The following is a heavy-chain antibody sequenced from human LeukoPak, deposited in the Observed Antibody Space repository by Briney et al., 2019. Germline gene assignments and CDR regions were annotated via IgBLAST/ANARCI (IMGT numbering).Heavy chain of an antibody. CDR2: IIPIFGTA. J-gene: IGHJ6*03. V-gene: IGHV1-69*13. CDR3: ARELVEYSSSSYYYYMDV. CDR1: GYTFTSYA. Sequence: ASVKVSCKASGYTFTSYAISWVRQAPGQGLEWMGGIIPIFGTANYAQKFQGRVTITADESTSTAYMELSSLRSEDTAVYYCARELVEYSSSSYYYYMDVWGKGTTVTVSS. D-gene: IGHD6-6*01.